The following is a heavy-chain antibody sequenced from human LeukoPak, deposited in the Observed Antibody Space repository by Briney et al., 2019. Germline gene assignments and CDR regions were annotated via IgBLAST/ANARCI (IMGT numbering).Heavy chain of an antibody. CDR1: GFTFSSYA. J-gene: IGHJ4*02. CDR3: AKWSVAGSPFDY. CDR2: ISGSGGST. V-gene: IGHV3-23*01. Sequence: AGGSLRLSCAASGFTFSSYAMSWVRQAPGKGLEWVSAISGSGGSTYYADSVKGRFTISRDNSKNTLYLQMNGLRAEDTAVYHCAKWSVAGSPFDYWGQGTLVTVSS. D-gene: IGHD6-19*01.